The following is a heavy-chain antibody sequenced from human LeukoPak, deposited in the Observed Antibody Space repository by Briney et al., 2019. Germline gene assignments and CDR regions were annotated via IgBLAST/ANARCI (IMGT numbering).Heavy chain of an antibody. CDR3: ASSGYYSLGAFDI. Sequence: GGSLRLSCAASGFTFSSYSMNWVRQAPGKGLEWVSYISSSSSTIYYADSVKGRFTISRDNAKNSLYLQMNSLRAEDTAVYYCASSGYYSLGAFDIWGQGTMVTVSS. CDR1: GFTFSSYS. D-gene: IGHD3-3*01. CDR2: ISSSSSTI. J-gene: IGHJ3*02. V-gene: IGHV3-48*01.